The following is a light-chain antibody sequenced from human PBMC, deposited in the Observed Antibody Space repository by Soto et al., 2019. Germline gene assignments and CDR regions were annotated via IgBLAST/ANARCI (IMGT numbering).Light chain of an antibody. Sequence: EIVYPQSPGTLSLSQGERATLSCRASQSVSSSYLAWYQQKPGQAPRLLIYDASNGATGIPARFSGSGSGTDFTLTISSLEPEDFAVYYCQQRSNWPPAFGQGTKVDI. CDR2: DAS. J-gene: IGKJ1*01. CDR3: QQRSNWPPA. CDR1: QSVSSSY. V-gene: IGKV3-11*01.